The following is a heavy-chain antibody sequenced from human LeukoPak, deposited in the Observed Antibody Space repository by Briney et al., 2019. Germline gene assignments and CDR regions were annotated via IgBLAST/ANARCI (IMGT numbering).Heavy chain of an antibody. Sequence: SGPTLVKPXQTLTLTCTFSGFSLSTSGVGVGWIRQPPGKALEWLAVIYWDDDKRYSPSLKSRLTITKDTSKNQVVLTMTNMDPVDTATYYCAHRRKLNCSSTSCYVFYWGQGTLVTVSS. CDR3: AHRRKLNCSSTSCYVFY. CDR1: GFSLSTSGVG. V-gene: IGHV2-5*02. J-gene: IGHJ4*02. D-gene: IGHD2-2*01. CDR2: IYWDDDK.